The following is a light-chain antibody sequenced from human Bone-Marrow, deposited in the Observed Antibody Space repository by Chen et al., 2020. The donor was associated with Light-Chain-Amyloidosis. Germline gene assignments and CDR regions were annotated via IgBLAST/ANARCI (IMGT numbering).Light chain of an antibody. CDR2: DSD. CDR1: RSNLGAGYD. J-gene: IGLJ2*01. Sequence: QPVLTQPPSMSEAPGQRVTISCTGSRSNLGAGYDVHWYQQLPGTSPKLLIYDSDIRPSGVPDRFSASKSGTSASLSITGLQVADEADYYCQSYDTALLSLVFGGGTKLTV. V-gene: IGLV1-40*01. CDR3: QSYDTALLSLV.